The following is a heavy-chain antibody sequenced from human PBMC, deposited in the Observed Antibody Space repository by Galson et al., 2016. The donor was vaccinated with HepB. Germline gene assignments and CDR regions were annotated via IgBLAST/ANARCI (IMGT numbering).Heavy chain of an antibody. CDR2: IYYSGST. Sequence: TLSLTCTVSGGSISSGDYYWSWIRQPPGKGLEWIGYIYYSGSTYHSPSLKSRVTISVDTSKNQFSLKLNSVTAADTAVYYCARGSAFGGVDNWGQGTLVTVPS. CDR3: ARGSAFGGVDN. J-gene: IGHJ4*02. V-gene: IGHV4-30-4*01. CDR1: GGSISSGDYY. D-gene: IGHD3-16*01.